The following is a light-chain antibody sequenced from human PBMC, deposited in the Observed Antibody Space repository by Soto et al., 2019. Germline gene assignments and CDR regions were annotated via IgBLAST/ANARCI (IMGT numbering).Light chain of an antibody. CDR1: RSYIGNNY. Sequence: QSVLTQPPSVSAAPGQKVTVSCSGSRSYIGNNYVSWYQHLPGTAPKLLIYDNDKRPSGIPDRFSASKSGTSATLDITGLQTGDEADYYCEAWDSNLSGGVFGGGTKVTVL. J-gene: IGLJ3*02. CDR3: EAWDSNLSGGV. CDR2: DND. V-gene: IGLV1-51*01.